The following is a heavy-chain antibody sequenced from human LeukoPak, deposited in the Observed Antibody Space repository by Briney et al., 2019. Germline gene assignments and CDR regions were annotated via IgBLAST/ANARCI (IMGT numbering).Heavy chain of an antibody. V-gene: IGHV3-23*01. CDR2: ISGSGGST. CDR1: GFTFSSYA. Sequence: GGSLRLSCAASGFTFSSYAMSWVRQAPGKGLEWVSAISGSGGSTYYADSVKGRFTISRDNSKNTLYLQMNSLRAEDTAVYYCAKDLARITGTTWDYWGRGTLVTVSS. CDR3: AKDLARITGTTWDY. J-gene: IGHJ4*02. D-gene: IGHD1-7*01.